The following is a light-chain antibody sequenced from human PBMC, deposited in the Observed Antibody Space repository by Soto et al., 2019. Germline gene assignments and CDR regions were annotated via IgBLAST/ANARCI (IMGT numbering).Light chain of an antibody. J-gene: IGKJ5*01. Sequence: EIVLTQSPGTLSLSPGERATLSCRGSQSLSSNYLAWYQQKPGQAPRLLIYGASSRATGIPDRFSGSGSGTEFTLTISSLQSEDFAVYYCQQYNNWPPITFGQGTRLEIK. CDR3: QQYNNWPPIT. CDR1: QSLSSNY. V-gene: IGKV3-20*01. CDR2: GAS.